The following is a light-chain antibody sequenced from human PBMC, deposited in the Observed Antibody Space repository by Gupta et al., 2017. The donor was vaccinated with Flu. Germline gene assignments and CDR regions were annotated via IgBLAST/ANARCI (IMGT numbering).Light chain of an antibody. J-gene: IGKJ4*01. CDR1: QSISSW. CDR3: QKYKKHPLT. Sequence: DIQMTQSPSTLSPSVGDRATITCRASQSISSWLAWYQQKPGKAPKLRIYKASSLESGVPSRFSGSGSGPEFTLTISSLQPDDFATDDCQKYKKHPLTFGGGTKVEIK. CDR2: KAS. V-gene: IGKV1-5*03.